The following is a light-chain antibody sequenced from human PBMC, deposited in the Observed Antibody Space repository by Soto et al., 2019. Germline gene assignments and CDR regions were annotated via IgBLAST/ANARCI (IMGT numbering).Light chain of an antibody. V-gene: IGKV2-28*01. CDR3: MQALQTPWT. J-gene: IGKJ1*01. CDR2: LGS. CDR1: QSLLHSDGYIY. Sequence: DIVMTQSPLSLPVTPGEPASISCRSNQSLLHSDGYIYLDWYLQRPGQSPQLLICLGSNRASGVPDRFSGSGSGTHFTLTISRVEAEDFGVYYCMQALQTPWTFGQGTRVEVK.